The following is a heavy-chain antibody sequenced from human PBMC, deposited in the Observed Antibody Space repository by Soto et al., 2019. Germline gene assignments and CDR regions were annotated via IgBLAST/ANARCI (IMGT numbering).Heavy chain of an antibody. Sequence: QVQLVESGGGVVQPGRSLRLSCAASGFTFSSYGTHWVRQAPGKGLGWVAVISLDGSNRYYADSVRGRFAISRDNSKNTLYLKMNSLRAVETAVYYCAQDRTILRGMDVWRQGTTVTVS. J-gene: IGHJ6*02. CDR1: GFTFSSYG. CDR3: AQDRTILRGMDV. V-gene: IGHV3-30*18. D-gene: IGHD3-3*01. CDR2: ISLDGSNR.